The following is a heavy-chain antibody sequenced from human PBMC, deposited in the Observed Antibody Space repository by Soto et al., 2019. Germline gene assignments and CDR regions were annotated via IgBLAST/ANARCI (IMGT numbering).Heavy chain of an antibody. D-gene: IGHD1-26*01. CDR3: ARREGAALDY. CDR1: GGSISSRSYY. CDR2: IYYSGST. Sequence: GSLSLTCTVSGGSISSRSYYWGWIRQPPGKGLEWIGSIYYSGSTYYNPSLKSRVTISVDTSKNQFSLKLCSETAADTAVYYCARREGAALDYWGQGTLVTVSS. J-gene: IGHJ4*02. V-gene: IGHV4-39*01.